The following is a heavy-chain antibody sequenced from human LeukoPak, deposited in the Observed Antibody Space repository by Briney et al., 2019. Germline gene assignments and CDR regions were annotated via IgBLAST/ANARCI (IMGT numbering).Heavy chain of an antibody. J-gene: IGHJ4*02. D-gene: IGHD5-18*01. CDR3: ARVGGYSYGTWIDY. CDR2: ISSSSSYI. CDR1: GFTFSSYS. Sequence: PGGSLRLSCAASGFTFSSYSMNWVRQAPGKGLEWVSSISSSSSYIYYADSVKGRFTISRDNAKNSLYLQMNSLRAEDTAVYYCARVGGYSYGTWIDYWGQGTLVTASS. V-gene: IGHV3-21*01.